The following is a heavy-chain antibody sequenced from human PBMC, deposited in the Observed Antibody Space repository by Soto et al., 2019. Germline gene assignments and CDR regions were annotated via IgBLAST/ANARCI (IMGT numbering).Heavy chain of an antibody. CDR1: GFSLSTSGMC. CDR2: IDWDDDK. V-gene: IGHV2-70*01. D-gene: IGHD6-13*01. J-gene: IGHJ6*02. CDR3: ARTTRAAPGSQYYYYHGMDV. Sequence: SGPTLVNPTQTLTLTCTFSGFSLSTSGMCVSWIRQPPGKALEWLALIDWDDDKYYSTSLKTRLTISKDTSKNQVVLTMTNMDPVDTATYYCARTTRAAPGSQYYYYHGMDVWGQGTTVTVSS.